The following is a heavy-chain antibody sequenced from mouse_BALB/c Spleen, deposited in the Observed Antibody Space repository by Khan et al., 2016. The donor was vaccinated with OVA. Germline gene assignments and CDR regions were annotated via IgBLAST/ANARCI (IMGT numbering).Heavy chain of an antibody. CDR3: AKSCDDYGAWFVY. D-gene: IGHD1-1*01. V-gene: IGHV1-81*01. CDR1: GYKFTNYV. J-gene: IGHJ3*01. Sequence: QVQLQQSGPELVKPGASVKMSCKASGYKFTNYVISWVKQRTGQGLEWIGDIYPGSGSTYYNDRFEGKATLTATKSYNKAYMQLRSLTSEDSAVYFCAKSCDDYGAWFVYWGQGTLVTVSA. CDR2: IYPGSGST.